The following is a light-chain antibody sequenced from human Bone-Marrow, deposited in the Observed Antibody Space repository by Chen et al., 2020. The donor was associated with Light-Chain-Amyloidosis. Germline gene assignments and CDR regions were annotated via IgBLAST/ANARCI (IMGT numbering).Light chain of an antibody. Sequence: QPALTQPASVSGSPGPSITIPSTGTSSDVGGDNHVSWYQQHPDKAPKLMIYEVTNRPSWAPDRFSGSKADNTASLTISGLQTEDEADYFCSSYTITNTLVFGSGTRVTVL. CDR1: SSDVGGDNH. V-gene: IGLV2-14*01. J-gene: IGLJ1*01. CDR2: EVT. CDR3: SSYTITNTLV.